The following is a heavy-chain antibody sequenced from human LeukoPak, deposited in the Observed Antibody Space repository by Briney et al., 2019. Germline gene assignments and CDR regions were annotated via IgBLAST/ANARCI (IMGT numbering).Heavy chain of an antibody. J-gene: IGHJ4*02. CDR3: ARGVAKTAFDY. Sequence: PSQTLSLTCGVSGASVSSIGYSWSWIRQPPGRGLEWIGYIYQSGSASYNPSLKSRVTMSVDTSKNQVSLKLTSVTAADTAVYYCARGVAKTAFDYWGQGTLVTVSS. CDR1: GASVSSIGYS. CDR2: IYQSGSA. V-gene: IGHV4-30-2*01. D-gene: IGHD2-15*01.